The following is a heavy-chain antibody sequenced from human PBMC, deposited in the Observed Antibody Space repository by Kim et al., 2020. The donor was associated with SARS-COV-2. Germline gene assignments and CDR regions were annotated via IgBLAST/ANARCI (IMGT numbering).Heavy chain of an antibody. J-gene: IGHJ4*02. CDR3: ARDSSSGWLNPXY. D-gene: IGHD6-19*01. V-gene: IGHV3-21*01. Sequence: GGSLRLSCAASGFTFSSYSMNWVRQAPGKGLEWVSSISSSSSYIYYADSVKGRFTISRDNAKNSLYLQMNSLRAEDTAVYYCARDSSSGWLNPXYWGQGTLVTXSS. CDR1: GFTFSSYS. CDR2: ISSSSSYI.